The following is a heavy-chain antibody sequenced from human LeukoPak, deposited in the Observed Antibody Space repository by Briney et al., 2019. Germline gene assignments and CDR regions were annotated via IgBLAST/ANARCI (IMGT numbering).Heavy chain of an antibody. Sequence: GGSLTLSCAASGFTFSSYWMSWVRQAPGKGLEWVANIKQDGSEKYNVDSVKGLFTISRDNAKNSLYLQMNSLRAEDTAVYYCARVGLRYFDWFAFDIWGQGTMVTVSS. CDR2: IKQDGSEK. D-gene: IGHD3-9*01. CDR1: GFTFSSYW. V-gene: IGHV3-7*01. CDR3: ARVGLRYFDWFAFDI. J-gene: IGHJ3*02.